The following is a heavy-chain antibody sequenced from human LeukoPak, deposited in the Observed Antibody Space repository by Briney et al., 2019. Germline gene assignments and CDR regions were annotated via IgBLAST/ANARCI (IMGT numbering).Heavy chain of an antibody. Sequence: PGGSLRLSCAASGFTFDDYAMHWVRQAPGKGLEWVSGISWNSGSIGYADSVKGRFTISRDNAKNSLYLQMNSLRAEDTALYYCAKDRRYYDSSGYYGPFDYWGQGTLVTVSS. V-gene: IGHV3-9*01. J-gene: IGHJ4*02. CDR3: AKDRRYYDSSGYYGPFDY. CDR1: GFTFDDYA. CDR2: ISWNSGSI. D-gene: IGHD3-22*01.